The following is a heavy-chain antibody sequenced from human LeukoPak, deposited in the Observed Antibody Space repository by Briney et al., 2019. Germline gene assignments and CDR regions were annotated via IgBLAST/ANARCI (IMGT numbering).Heavy chain of an antibody. Sequence: ASVKVSCKASGYTFTGYYIHWVRQAPGQGLEWMGWIKPSRGNTNYAQKFQGRVTMTTDTSTSTVYMEVRGLRSDDTAMYYCARDVGITVADSFDPWGQGTLVTVSS. CDR2: IKPSRGNT. V-gene: IGHV1-2*02. D-gene: IGHD6-13*01. CDR3: ARDVGITVADSFDP. CDR1: GYTFTGYY. J-gene: IGHJ5*02.